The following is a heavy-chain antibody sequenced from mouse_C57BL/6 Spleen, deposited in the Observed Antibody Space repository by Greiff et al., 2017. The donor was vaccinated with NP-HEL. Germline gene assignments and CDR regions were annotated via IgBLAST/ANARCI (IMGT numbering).Heavy chain of an antibody. Sequence: DVMLVESGGGLVKPGGSLKLSCAASGFTFSDYGMHWVRQAPEKGLEWVAYISSGSSTIYYSDTVKGRFTISRDNAKNTLFLQMTSLRAEDTAMYYCARRGYYGSHYAMDYWGQGTSVTVSS. CDR1: GFTFSDYG. CDR2: ISSGSSTI. D-gene: IGHD1-1*01. J-gene: IGHJ4*01. CDR3: ARRGYYGSHYAMDY. V-gene: IGHV5-17*01.